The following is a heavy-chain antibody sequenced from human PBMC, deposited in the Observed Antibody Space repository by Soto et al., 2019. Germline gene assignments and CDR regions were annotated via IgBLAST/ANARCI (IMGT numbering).Heavy chain of an antibody. CDR3: ASGTNGAFFVY. CDR1: GFTFSDYY. V-gene: IGHV3-11*01. CDR2: ISSRSSTI. J-gene: IGHJ4*02. D-gene: IGHD2-8*01. Sequence: QVQRVESGGGLVKPGGSLRLSCAASGFTFSDYYMSWIRQAPGKGLEWVSYISSRSSTIFYADSVKGRFTISRDNVKNSLYLQMNRLRAEDTAVYYCASGTNGAFFVYWGQGILVTVSS.